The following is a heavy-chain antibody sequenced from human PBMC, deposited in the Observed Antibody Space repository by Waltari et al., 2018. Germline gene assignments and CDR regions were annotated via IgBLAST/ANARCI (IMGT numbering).Heavy chain of an antibody. CDR1: GFTFSSYW. D-gene: IGHD1-20*01. CDR2: IKPDGTEE. V-gene: IGHV3-7*01. J-gene: IGHJ4*02. CDR3: ARDDGIRTVDY. Sequence: QLVVSGGGLVQPGGSLRLACVVSGFTFSSYWMSWVRQTPGKGLEWVANIKPDGTEEYYVDYVKGRFTISRDNAKNSLYLQMNSLRAEDTAVYYCARDDGIRTVDYWGQGTLVTVSS.